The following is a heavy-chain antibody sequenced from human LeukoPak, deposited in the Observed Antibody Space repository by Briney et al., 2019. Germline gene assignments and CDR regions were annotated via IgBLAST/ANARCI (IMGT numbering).Heavy chain of an antibody. V-gene: IGHV3-30-3*01. Sequence: PGRSLRLSRAASGFTFSSYAMPWVRQAPGKGLEWVAVISYDGSNKYYADSVKGRFTISRDNSKNTLYLQMNSLRAEDTAVYYCARDDYGDSRLDYWGQGTLVTVSS. J-gene: IGHJ4*02. CDR2: ISYDGSNK. D-gene: IGHD4-17*01. CDR1: GFTFSSYA. CDR3: ARDDYGDSRLDY.